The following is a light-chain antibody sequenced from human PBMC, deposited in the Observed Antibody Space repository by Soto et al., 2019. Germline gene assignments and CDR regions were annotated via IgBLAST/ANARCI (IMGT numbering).Light chain of an antibody. J-gene: IGKJ4*01. Sequence: EIVMTQSPATLSVSPGERATLSCRASQGIGDTLAWYQQKPGQTPRLLIYDTSTRATGVPARFSGSRSRAEFTLTINSLQSEDFGVYYCQRYNNWPLTFGGGTKVEVK. CDR1: QGIGDT. V-gene: IGKV3-15*01. CDR2: DTS. CDR3: QRYNNWPLT.